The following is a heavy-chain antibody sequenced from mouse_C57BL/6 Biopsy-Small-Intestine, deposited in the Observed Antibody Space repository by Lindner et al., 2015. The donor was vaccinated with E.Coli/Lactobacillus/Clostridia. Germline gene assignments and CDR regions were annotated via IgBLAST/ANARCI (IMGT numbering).Heavy chain of an antibody. CDR2: IDPEDGET. CDR1: GFNIKAYY. Sequence: VQLQESGAELVKPGASVKLSFTASGFNIKAYYMHWVKQRTDQGLEWIGRIDPEDGETKYAPKFQDKATITADTSSNTAHLQLSSLTSEDTAVYYCTTDSSYGFAYWGQGTLVTVSA. CDR3: TTDSSYGFAY. J-gene: IGHJ3*01. V-gene: IGHV14-2*01. D-gene: IGHD1-1*01.